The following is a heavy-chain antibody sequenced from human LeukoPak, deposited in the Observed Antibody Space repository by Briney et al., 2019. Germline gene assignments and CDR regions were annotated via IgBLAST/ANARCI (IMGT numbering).Heavy chain of an antibody. J-gene: IGHJ4*02. V-gene: IGHV3-23*01. Sequence: GGSVRLFCAASGFAFSRYALTWVRQAPGKGLEWVSDISGSSNRTYYADCVEGRFTIYRDNYKNTVYLKVKSLRADDTAVYYCAKDEGLQPDFLGDWGPGTLVTVSS. CDR3: AKDEGLQPDFLGD. D-gene: IGHD1-1*01. CDR2: ISGSSNRT. CDR1: GFAFSRYA.